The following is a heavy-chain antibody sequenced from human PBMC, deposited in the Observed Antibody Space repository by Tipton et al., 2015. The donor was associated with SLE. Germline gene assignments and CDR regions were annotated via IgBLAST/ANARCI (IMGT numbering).Heavy chain of an antibody. CDR1: GGSFSGYY. V-gene: IGHV4-34*01. CDR2: INHSGIT. CDR3: ARSRVQGVMRSRWGMDV. D-gene: IGHD3-10*01. Sequence: TLSLTCAVYGGSFSGYYWNWIRQPPGKGLEWIGEINHSGITKYNPSLKSRVTISVDTSKNQFSLKLSSVTAADTAEYYCARSRVQGVMRSRWGMDVWGQGTTVTVSS. J-gene: IGHJ6*02.